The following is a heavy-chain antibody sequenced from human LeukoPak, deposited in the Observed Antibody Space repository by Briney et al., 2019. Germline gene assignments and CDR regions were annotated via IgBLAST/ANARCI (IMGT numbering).Heavy chain of an antibody. J-gene: IGHJ6*02. V-gene: IGHV4-59*01. CDR1: GVSISRYD. D-gene: IGHD5-12*01. CDR2: IYYTGDS. CDR3: ARDRGYSGYDYYGMDV. Sequence: AGTLSLTCTVSGVSISRYDWNWVRQAPGKGLEWIGYIYYTGDSNYTPSLKSPVTTPVATSKTHFSLKLTSVTAADTAVYYCARDRGYSGYDYYGMDVWGQGTTVTASS.